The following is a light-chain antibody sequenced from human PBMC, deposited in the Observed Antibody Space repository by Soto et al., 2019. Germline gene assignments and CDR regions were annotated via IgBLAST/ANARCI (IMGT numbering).Light chain of an antibody. CDR2: GNS. V-gene: IGLV1-40*01. CDR1: SSNIGAGYD. CDR3: QSYDSSRRGVV. Sequence: QSVLTQPPSVSGAPGQRVTISCTGSSSNIGAGYDVHWYQQLPGTAPKLLIYGNSNRPSGVPDRFSGSKSGTSASLAITGLQAEDEAAYYCQSYDSSRRGVVFGGGTKLTVL. J-gene: IGLJ2*01.